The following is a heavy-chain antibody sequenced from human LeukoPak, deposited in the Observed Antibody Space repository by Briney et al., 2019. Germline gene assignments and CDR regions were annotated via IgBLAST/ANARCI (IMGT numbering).Heavy chain of an antibody. CDR1: GFTFSSYA. CDR2: INQDGSEK. J-gene: IGHJ4*02. Sequence: GGSLRLSCAASGFTFSSYAMSWVRQAPGKGLEWVANINQDGSEKYYVDSVKGRFTISRDNDKNSLYLQMNSLRAEDTAVYYCARERYCSSGNCYSDYWGQGTLVTVSS. V-gene: IGHV3-7*01. D-gene: IGHD2-15*01. CDR3: ARERYCSSGNCYSDY.